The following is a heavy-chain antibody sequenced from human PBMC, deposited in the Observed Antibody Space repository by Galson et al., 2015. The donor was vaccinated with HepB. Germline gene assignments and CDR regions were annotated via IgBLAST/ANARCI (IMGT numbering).Heavy chain of an antibody. CDR3: AKDIGSGEGFRELLSFFDY. V-gene: IGHV3-9*01. Sequence: SLRLSCAASGFTFDDYAMHWVRQAPGKGLEWVSGISWNSGSIGYADSVKGRFTISRDNAKNSLYLQMNSLRAEDTALYYCAKDIGSGEGFRELLSFFDYWGQGTLVTVSS. CDR2: ISWNSGSI. CDR1: GFTFDDYA. J-gene: IGHJ4*02. D-gene: IGHD3-10*01.